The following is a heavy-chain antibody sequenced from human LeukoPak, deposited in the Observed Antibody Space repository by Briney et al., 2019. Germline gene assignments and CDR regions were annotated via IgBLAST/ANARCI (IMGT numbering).Heavy chain of an antibody. CDR1: GYSISSGYY. Sequence: KPSETLSLTCTVSGYSISSGYYWGWIRQPPGKGLEWIGSIYHSGSTYYNPSLKSRVTISVDTSKNQFSLKLSSVTAADTAVYYCARVRPRAILRFLEWLSPIDVWGKGTTVTVSS. V-gene: IGHV4-38-2*02. CDR2: IYHSGST. CDR3: ARVRPRAILRFLEWLSPIDV. J-gene: IGHJ6*03. D-gene: IGHD3-3*01.